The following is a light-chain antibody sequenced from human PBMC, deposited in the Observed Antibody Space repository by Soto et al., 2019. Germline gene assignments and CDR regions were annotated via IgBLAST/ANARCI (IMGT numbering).Light chain of an antibody. Sequence: QSVLTQPASVSGSPGQSVTMSCTGTSSDVCGYNYVYWYQQHPGKAPKLMIYDVSNRPLGVSNRFSGSKSGNTASLTISGLQAEAEAEYFCSSYAGRGYVFGTGTKLTVL. V-gene: IGLV2-14*03. J-gene: IGLJ1*01. CDR2: DVS. CDR1: SSDVCGYNY. CDR3: SSYAGRGYV.